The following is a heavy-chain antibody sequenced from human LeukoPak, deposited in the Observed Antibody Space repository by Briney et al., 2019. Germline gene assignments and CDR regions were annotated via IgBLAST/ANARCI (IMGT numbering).Heavy chain of an antibody. D-gene: IGHD2-8*02. J-gene: IGHJ4*02. CDR2: IYYSGST. CDR1: GVSISSYY. Sequence: PSETLSLTCTVSGVSISSYYWSWIRQPPGKGLEWIGYIYYSGSTNYNPSLKSRVTISVDTSKNQFSLKLSSVTAADTAVYYCARYLLVPPLGYFDYWGQGTLVTVSS. CDR3: ARYLLVPPLGYFDY. V-gene: IGHV4-59*01.